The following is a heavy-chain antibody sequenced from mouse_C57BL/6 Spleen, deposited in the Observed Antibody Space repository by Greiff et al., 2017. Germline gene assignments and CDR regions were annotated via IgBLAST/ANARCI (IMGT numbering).Heavy chain of an antibody. Sequence: VQLKQSGAELVRPGASVTLSCKASGYTFTDYEMHWVQQTPVHGLEWIGAIDPETGGTAYNQTFKGQAILTADKSYSTAYMKLRSLTSEDSAVYYCTRFDGDHAYAMDYWGQGTSVTVSS. V-gene: IGHV1-15*01. CDR3: TRFDGDHAYAMDY. D-gene: IGHD2-13*01. CDR2: IDPETGGT. J-gene: IGHJ4*01. CDR1: GYTFTDYE.